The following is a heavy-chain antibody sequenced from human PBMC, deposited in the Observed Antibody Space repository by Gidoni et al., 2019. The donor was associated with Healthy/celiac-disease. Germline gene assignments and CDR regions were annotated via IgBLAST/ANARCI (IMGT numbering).Heavy chain of an antibody. D-gene: IGHD3-22*01. CDR2: IYYSGST. CDR1: CGSISSYY. V-gene: IGHV4-59*01. J-gene: IGHJ2*01. Sequence: QVQLQESGPGLVKPSETLSLTCTVSCGSISSYYWSWIRQPPGKGLEWIGYIYYSGSTNYNPSLKSRVTISVYTSKNQFSLKLSSVTAADTAVYYCARVAITMIVVVGFDLWGRGTLVTVSS. CDR3: ARVAITMIVVVGFDL.